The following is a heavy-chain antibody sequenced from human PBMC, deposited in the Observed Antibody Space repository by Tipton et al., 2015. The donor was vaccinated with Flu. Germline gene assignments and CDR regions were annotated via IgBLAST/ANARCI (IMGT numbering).Heavy chain of an antibody. Sequence: CAASGFTFSSYAMSWVRQAPGKGLEWVSAISGSGGSTYYADSVKGRFTITRDNSKNTLYLQMNSLRAEDTAVYYCAKDAGLISLAGWGQGTLVTVSS. J-gene: IGHJ4*02. CDR1: GFTFSSYA. V-gene: IGHV3-23*01. D-gene: IGHD3-16*01. CDR3: AKDAGLISLAG. CDR2: ISGSGGST.